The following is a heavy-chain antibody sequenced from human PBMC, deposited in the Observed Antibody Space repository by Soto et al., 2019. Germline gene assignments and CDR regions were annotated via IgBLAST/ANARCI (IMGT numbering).Heavy chain of an antibody. CDR2: INPNSGGT. Sequence: ASVKVSCKASGYTFTGYYMHWVRQAPGQGLEWMGWINPNSGGTNYAQKFQGRVTMTRDTSISTAYMELSRLRSDDTAVYYCARGAYYDSSGPPFQNWGQGTLVTVSS. D-gene: IGHD3-22*01. J-gene: IGHJ1*01. CDR3: ARGAYYDSSGPPFQN. V-gene: IGHV1-2*02. CDR1: GYTFTGYY.